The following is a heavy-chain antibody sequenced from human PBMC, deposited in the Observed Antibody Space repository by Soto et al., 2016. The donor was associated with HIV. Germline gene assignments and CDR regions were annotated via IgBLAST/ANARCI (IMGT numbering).Heavy chain of an antibody. V-gene: IGHV3-30*04. Sequence: VQLVESGGGVVQPGRSLRLSCAASGFTFSSYAMHWVRQAPGKGLEWVAVISYDGSNKYYADSVKGRFTISRDNSKNTLYLQMNSLRAEDTAVYYCARDNQLKIAVDLPRYRTSWGQGTTVTVSS. D-gene: IGHD6-19*01. J-gene: IGHJ6*02. CDR3: ARDNQLKIAVDLPRYRTS. CDR2: ISYDGSNK. CDR1: GFTFSSYA.